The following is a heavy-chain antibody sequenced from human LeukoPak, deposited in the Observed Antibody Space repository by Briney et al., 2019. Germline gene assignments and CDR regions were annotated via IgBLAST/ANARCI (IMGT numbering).Heavy chain of an antibody. J-gene: IGHJ3*02. V-gene: IGHV3-20*04. CDR3: ARAPHAFDI. CDR2: ITWNGDTT. CDR1: GFTFDDYG. Sequence: PGGSLRLSCVASGFTFDDYGMNWVRQAPGKGQEWVSAITWNGDTTYYADSVRGRFTISRDNAKNSLYLQMNSLRAEDTALYFCARAPHAFDIWGQGTMVTVSS.